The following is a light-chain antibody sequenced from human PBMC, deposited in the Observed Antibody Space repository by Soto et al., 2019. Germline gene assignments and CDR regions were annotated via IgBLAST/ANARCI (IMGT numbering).Light chain of an antibody. Sequence: DIQMTQFPSSLSASVGDRVTITCRASQGIGNDLGWYQHKPGKAPKRLIFSASTLDSGVPSRFSGGGFGTEFTLTISSLQPEDVVTYYCLHHYNYPLTLGGGPKVEI. V-gene: IGKV1-17*01. CDR3: LHHYNYPLT. J-gene: IGKJ4*01. CDR1: QGIGND. CDR2: SAS.